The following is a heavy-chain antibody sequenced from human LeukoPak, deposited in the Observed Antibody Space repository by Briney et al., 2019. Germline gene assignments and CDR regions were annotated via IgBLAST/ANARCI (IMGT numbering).Heavy chain of an antibody. V-gene: IGHV4-61*01. J-gene: IGHJ6*03. CDR2: IYYSGST. D-gene: IGHD6-13*01. Sequence: SETLSLTCTLSGGSISSSSYYWGWIRQPPGKGLEWIGYIYYSGSTNYNPSLKSRVTISVDTSKNQFSLKLRSVTAADTAVYYCARDRVGQQLVGRNYYYYYMAVWGKGTTVTISS. CDR3: ARDRVGQQLVGRNYYYYYMAV. CDR1: GGSISSSSYY.